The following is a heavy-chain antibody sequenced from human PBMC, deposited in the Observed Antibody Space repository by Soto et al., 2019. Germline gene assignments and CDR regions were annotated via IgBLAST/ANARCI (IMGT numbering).Heavy chain of an antibody. Sequence: QVQLVQSGAEVKKPGSSVKVSCKASGGTFSSYAISWVRQAPGQGLEWMGGIIPIFGTANYAQKFQGRVTITADEATSTGYMELSSLRSEDTAVYYCARDFTYSGSYHGEYDWGQGTLVTVSP. CDR2: IIPIFGTA. D-gene: IGHD1-26*01. V-gene: IGHV1-69*01. CDR3: ARDFTYSGSYHGEYD. J-gene: IGHJ4*02. CDR1: GGTFSSYA.